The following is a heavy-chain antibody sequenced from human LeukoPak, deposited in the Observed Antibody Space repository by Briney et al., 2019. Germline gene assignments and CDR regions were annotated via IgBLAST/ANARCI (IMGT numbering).Heavy chain of an antibody. CDR3: ARQTGYSSSWYGEGNWFDP. J-gene: IGHJ5*02. Sequence: SETLSLTCTVSGGSISSSSYYWGWIRQPPGKGLEWLGSIYYSGSTYYNPSLKSRVTISVDTSKNQFSLKLSSVTAADTAVYYCARQTGYSSSWYGEGNWFDPWGQGTLVTVSS. CDR2: IYYSGST. D-gene: IGHD6-13*01. V-gene: IGHV4-39*01. CDR1: GGSISSSSYY.